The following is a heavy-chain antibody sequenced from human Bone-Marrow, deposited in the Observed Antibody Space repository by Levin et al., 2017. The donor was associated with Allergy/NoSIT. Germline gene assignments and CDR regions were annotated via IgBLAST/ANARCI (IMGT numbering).Heavy chain of an antibody. CDR3: ARERGYGMDV. J-gene: IGHJ6*02. CDR2: IKQDGSEK. V-gene: IGHV3-7*01. Sequence: GASVKVSCAASGFTFSSYWMTWVRQAPGKGLEWVANIKQDGSEKYYVDSVKGRFTISRDNAKNSLYLQMNGLRAEDTAVYYCARERGYGMDVWGQGTTVTVSS. CDR1: GFTFSSYW.